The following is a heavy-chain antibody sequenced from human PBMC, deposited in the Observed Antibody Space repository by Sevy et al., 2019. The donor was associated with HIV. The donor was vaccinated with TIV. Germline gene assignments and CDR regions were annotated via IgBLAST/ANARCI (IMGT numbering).Heavy chain of an antibody. V-gene: IGHV3-74*01. D-gene: IGHD2-2*01. CDR3: AREGDTVLVPTAVDAFDF. J-gene: IGHJ3*01. Sequence: GGFLRLSCAASGFTFSNYWMHWVRQAPGKGLVWVSRIKTDGSSRDSADSVKGRFFISRDNAKNLVYLQMDSLRAEDTAVHYCAREGDTVLVPTAVDAFDFWGQGTMVTVSS. CDR1: GFTFSNYW. CDR2: IKTDGSSR.